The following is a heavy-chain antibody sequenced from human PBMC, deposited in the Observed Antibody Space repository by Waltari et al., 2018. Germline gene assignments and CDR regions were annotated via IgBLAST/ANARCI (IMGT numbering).Heavy chain of an antibody. Sequence: QVQLQASGPGLVKPSETLSLTCTVSGVSMGGHYWVWLRHPPGKGLEWVGYVHHSGNTNYNPSLKSRVSMSIDTSNNQFSLSLTSLTTADTAVYYCAREGDGDKGSAFDIWGHGTMVTVSS. V-gene: IGHV4-59*11. J-gene: IGHJ3*02. CDR3: AREGDGDKGSAFDI. CDR1: GVSMGGHY. CDR2: VHHSGNT. D-gene: IGHD3-10*01.